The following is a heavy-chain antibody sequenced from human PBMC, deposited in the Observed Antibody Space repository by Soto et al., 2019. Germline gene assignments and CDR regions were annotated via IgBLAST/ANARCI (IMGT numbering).Heavy chain of an antibody. J-gene: IGHJ2*01. D-gene: IGHD4-17*01. CDR3: ARTLPVTLECYFDL. Sequence: ASVKVSCKASGYTFTDYYIHWVRQAPGQGLEWMGWINSKSGGTNYAQNFQGRVTMTGDTSISTAYMELSRLTSDDTAVYYCARTLPVTLECYFDLWGRGALVTVSS. CDR1: GYTFTDYY. CDR2: INSKSGGT. V-gene: IGHV1-2*02.